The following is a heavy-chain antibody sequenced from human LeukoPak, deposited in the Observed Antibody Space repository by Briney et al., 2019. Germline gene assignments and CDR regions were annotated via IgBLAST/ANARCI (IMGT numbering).Heavy chain of an antibody. V-gene: IGHV3-23*01. CDR1: GFTFSSYA. Sequence: GGSLRLSCAASGFTFSSYAMSWVRQAPGKGLEWVSAISGSGGSTYYADSVKGRFTISRDNSKNTLYLQMNSLRAEDTAVYYCAKGYSSSPAYHYFDYWGQGTLVTVSS. CDR2: ISGSGGST. J-gene: IGHJ4*02. CDR3: AKGYSSSPAYHYFDY. D-gene: IGHD6-6*01.